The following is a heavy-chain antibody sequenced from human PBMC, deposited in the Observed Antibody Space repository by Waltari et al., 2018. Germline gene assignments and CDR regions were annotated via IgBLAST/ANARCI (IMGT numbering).Heavy chain of an antibody. Sequence: QVQLQQWGAGLLKPSETLSLTCVVPGGSFSGSYRVWIRQPPGKGLEWIGEINHSGRTNYNPSLKSRVTISIDTSKIQFSLKLRSVTVADTAVYYCARANTIFGVIRTWYYMDVWGKGTPVTVSS. V-gene: IGHV4-34*01. CDR2: INHSGRT. CDR3: ARANTIFGVIRTWYYMDV. J-gene: IGHJ6*03. CDR1: GGSFSGSY. D-gene: IGHD3-3*01.